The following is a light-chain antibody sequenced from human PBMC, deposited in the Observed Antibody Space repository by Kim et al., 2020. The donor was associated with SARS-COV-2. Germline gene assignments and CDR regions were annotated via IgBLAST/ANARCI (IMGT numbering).Light chain of an antibody. J-gene: IGKJ2*03. Sequence: RATLNCKSSQTVLCNSNNKNYLAWYQQKPGQAPKLLIYWASIRESGVSDRFSGSGSETDFTLTISSLQAEDVAVYYCQQYYSTPPSLGQGTKLEI. CDR3: QQYYSTPPS. CDR2: WAS. V-gene: IGKV4-1*01. CDR1: QTVLCNSNNKNY.